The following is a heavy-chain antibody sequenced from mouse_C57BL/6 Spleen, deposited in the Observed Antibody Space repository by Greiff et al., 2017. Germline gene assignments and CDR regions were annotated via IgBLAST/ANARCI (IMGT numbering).Heavy chain of an antibody. CDR1: GYTFTSYW. CDR3: ARERGPTASFDY. Sequence: QVQLQQPGAELVKPGASVKLSCKASGYTFTSYWMQWVKQRPGQGLEWIGEIDPSDSFTNYNQKFKGKATLTVDTSSSTAYMQLSSLTSEDSAVYYCARERGPTASFDYWGQGTTLTVSS. V-gene: IGHV1-50*01. CDR2: IDPSDSFT. D-gene: IGHD4-1*02. J-gene: IGHJ2*01.